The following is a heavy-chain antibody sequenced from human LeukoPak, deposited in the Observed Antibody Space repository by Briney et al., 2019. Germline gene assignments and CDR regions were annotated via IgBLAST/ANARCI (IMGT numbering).Heavy chain of an antibody. V-gene: IGHV4-61*02. CDR2: IYTSGST. J-gene: IGHJ5*02. CDR1: GGSISSGSYY. Sequence: SQALSLTCIVSGGSISSGSYYWSWIRQPAGKGLEWIGRIYTSGSTNYNPSLKSRVTISVDTSKNQFSLKLSSVTAADTAVYYCASLTRYYYDSSGYYTWGQGTLVTVSS. D-gene: IGHD3-22*01. CDR3: ASLTRYYYDSSGYYT.